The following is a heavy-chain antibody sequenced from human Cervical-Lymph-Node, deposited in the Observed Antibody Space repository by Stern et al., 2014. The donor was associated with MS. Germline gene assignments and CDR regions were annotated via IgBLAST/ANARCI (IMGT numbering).Heavy chain of an antibody. Sequence: VQLVQSGAELIRPGESLKISCKGSGYKFSIYWIAWVRQMPGKCLEWMGIIYPGDSETRYSPSFQGQGTLSADKSTSTAYLQWSSLNASDTAMYFCARQTTAWASDVWGQGTLVTVSS. V-gene: IGHV5-51*01. CDR1: GYKFSIYW. J-gene: IGHJ4*02. D-gene: IGHD1-14*01. CDR3: ARQTTAWASDV. CDR2: IYPGDSET.